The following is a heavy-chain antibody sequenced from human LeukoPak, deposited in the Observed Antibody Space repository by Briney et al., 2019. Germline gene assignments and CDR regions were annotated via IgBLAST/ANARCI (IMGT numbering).Heavy chain of an antibody. J-gene: IGHJ4*02. CDR1: GFTFSSYG. D-gene: IGHD5-12*01. V-gene: IGHV3-30*03. CDR3: ASDRAPERGYSGYDPDY. CDR2: ISYDGSNK. Sequence: SGGSLRLSCAASGFTFSSYGMHWVRQAPGKGLEWVAVISYDGSNKYYADSVKGRFTISRDNSKNTLYLQMNSLRAEDTAVYYCASDRAPERGYSGYDPDYWGQGTLVTVSS.